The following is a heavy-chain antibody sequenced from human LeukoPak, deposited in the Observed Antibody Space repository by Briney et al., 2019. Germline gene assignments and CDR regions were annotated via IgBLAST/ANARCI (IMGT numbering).Heavy chain of an antibody. Sequence: GGSLILSCAVSGFTFSSYSMNWVRQAPGKGLEWVSYISSSSSTIYYADSVKGRFTLSRDNAKNSLYLQMNSLRDEDTAVYYCAREIHCSSTRCYSYYYGMDVWGQGTTVTVSS. CDR2: ISSSSSTI. CDR1: GFTFSSYS. V-gene: IGHV3-48*02. CDR3: AREIHCSSTRCYSYYYGMDV. D-gene: IGHD2-2*01. J-gene: IGHJ6*02.